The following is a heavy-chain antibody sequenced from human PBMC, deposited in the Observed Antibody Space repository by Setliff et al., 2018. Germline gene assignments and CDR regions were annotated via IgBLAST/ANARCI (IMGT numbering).Heavy chain of an antibody. CDR2: IYTRGST. CDR1: GGSISSYY. Sequence: KTSETLSLTCSVSGGSISSYYWSWIRQHPGKGLEWSGYIYTRGSTNYNPSLQSRVTISVDTAKKQFSLKLNSVTAADTAIYYCARGGGRIRQLGATGVHTFDIWGQGTMVTVSS. D-gene: IGHD1-1*01. CDR3: ARGGGRIRQLGATGVHTFDI. J-gene: IGHJ3*02. V-gene: IGHV4-4*08.